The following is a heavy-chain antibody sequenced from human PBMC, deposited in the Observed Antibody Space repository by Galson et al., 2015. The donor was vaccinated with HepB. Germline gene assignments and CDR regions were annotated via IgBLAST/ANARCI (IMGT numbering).Heavy chain of an antibody. CDR3: ATTDPLSSGGFYGMDV. V-gene: IGHV1-24*01. J-gene: IGHJ6*02. CDR1: GYTLTELS. CDR2: FDPEDGET. Sequence: SVKVSCKVSGYTLTELSMHWVRQAPGKGLEWMGGFDPEDGETIYAQKFQGRVTMTEDTSTDTAYMELSSLRSEDTAVYYCATTDPLSSGGFYGMDVWGQGTTVTVSS. D-gene: IGHD2-15*01.